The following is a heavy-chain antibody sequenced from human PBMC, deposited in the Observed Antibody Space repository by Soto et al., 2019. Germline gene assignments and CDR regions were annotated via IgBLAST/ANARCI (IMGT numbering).Heavy chain of an antibody. CDR1: GGSFSGYY. D-gene: IGHD3-3*01. V-gene: IGHV4-34*01. CDR3: ANTYYNFWSGFYRGYYFDY. J-gene: IGHJ4*02. CDR2: FNHSGST. Sequence: QVHLQQWGAGLLKPSETLSLTCAVYGGSFSGYYWSWIRQPPGKGLEWIGEFNHSGSTNYNPSLKSRVTISVDTSKNKSSLKLSAVTAADTAVYFCANTYYNFWSGFYRGYYFDYWGQGTLVSVSS.